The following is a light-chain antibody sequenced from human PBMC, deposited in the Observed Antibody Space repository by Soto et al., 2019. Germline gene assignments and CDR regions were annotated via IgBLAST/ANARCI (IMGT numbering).Light chain of an antibody. CDR2: KAS. V-gene: IGKV1-5*03. Sequence: DIQMTQSPSTLSASVGDRVTITCRASQSISKWMAWHQQKPGKAPKLLIYKASSLESGVPSRFSGSGSGTEFTLTISSLQSDDFATYYCLQYNTYPLTFGGGTKVEIK. CDR1: QSISKW. CDR3: LQYNTYPLT. J-gene: IGKJ4*01.